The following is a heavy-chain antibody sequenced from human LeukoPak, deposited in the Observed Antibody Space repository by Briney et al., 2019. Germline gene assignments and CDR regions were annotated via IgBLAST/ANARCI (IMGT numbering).Heavy chain of an antibody. CDR3: ASDCSGGRCSVQRVAY. D-gene: IGHD2-15*01. V-gene: IGHV1-2*02. J-gene: IGHJ4*02. CDR1: GYTFSAYY. CDR2: IDSKNGDT. Sequence: GASVKLSCTASGYTFSAYYMHWVRQAPGQGLEWMGWIDSKNGDTKYAQKFQSRLTISRDTSIGIAYMELRSLISDDTAVYYCASDCSGGRCSVQRVAYWGQGTPVTVS.